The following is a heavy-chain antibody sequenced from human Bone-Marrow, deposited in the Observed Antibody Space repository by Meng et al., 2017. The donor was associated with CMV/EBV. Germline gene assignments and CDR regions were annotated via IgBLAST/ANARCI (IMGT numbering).Heavy chain of an antibody. J-gene: IGHJ6*02. CDR1: GYTFTSYG. D-gene: IGHD3-10*01. V-gene: IGHV1-69*10. Sequence: SVKVSCKASGYTFTSYGISWVRQAPGQGLEWMGGIIPILGIANYAQKFQGRVTITADKSTSTAYMELSSLRSEDTAVYYCATDAMVRGVMGYYYGMDVWGQGTTVTVSS. CDR2: IIPILGIA. CDR3: ATDAMVRGVMGYYYGMDV.